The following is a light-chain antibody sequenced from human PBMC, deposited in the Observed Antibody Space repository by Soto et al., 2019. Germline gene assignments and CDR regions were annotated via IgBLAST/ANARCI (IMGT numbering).Light chain of an antibody. CDR1: QSLSSSS. J-gene: IGKJ1*01. CDR2: GAS. V-gene: IGKV3-20*01. Sequence: IVLTQSAFTLSMSPGERATLSCRASQSLSSSSLAWYQQKPGQAPRLLISGASSRAADIPDRFSGSGSGTDFTLTISRLEPEDFTVYYRQHYGSTPRTFGQGTKVDIK. CDR3: QHYGSTPRT.